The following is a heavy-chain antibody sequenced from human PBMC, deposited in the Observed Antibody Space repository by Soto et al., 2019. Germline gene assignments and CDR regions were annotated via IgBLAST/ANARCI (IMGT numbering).Heavy chain of an antibody. D-gene: IGHD2-15*01. CDR1: DDSTRSRYW. CDR3: ARGVVAAGVPFHY. V-gene: IGHV4-4*02. Sequence: PSETLSLTCGVFDDSTRSRYWWTWLRRPPGRGLEWIGEVNQSGTTNYNPSLKSRVSISIDTSKNQFSLTLTSVTAADTAVYYCARGVVAAGVPFHYWGQGTLVTVSS. CDR2: VNQSGTT. J-gene: IGHJ4*02.